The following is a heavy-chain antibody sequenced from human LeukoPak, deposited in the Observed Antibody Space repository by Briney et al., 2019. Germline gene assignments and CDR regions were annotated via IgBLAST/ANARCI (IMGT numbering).Heavy chain of an antibody. CDR2: IWYDGTNK. CDR1: GFTFSSYG. CDR3: ANALTGTTSDY. Sequence: GGSLRLSCAASGFTFSSYGMHWVRQAPGKGLEWVAVIWYDGTNKYYADSVKGRFTISRDNSKNTLYLQMNSLRAEDTAVYYCANALTGTTSDYWGQGTLVTVSS. J-gene: IGHJ4*02. V-gene: IGHV3-30*02. D-gene: IGHD1-7*01.